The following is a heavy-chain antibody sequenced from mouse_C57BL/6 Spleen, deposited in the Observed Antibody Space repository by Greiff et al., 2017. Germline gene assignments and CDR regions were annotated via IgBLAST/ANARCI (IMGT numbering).Heavy chain of an antibody. V-gene: IGHV1-53*01. D-gene: IGHD1-1*01. CDR3: ARELLRSWFAY. J-gene: IGHJ3*01. CDR1: GYTFTSHW. Sequence: VQLQQPGTELVKPGASVKLSCKASGYTFTSHWMHWVKQRPGQGLEWIGNINPSNGGTNYNEKFKSKATLTVDKSSSTAYMQLSSRTSEDSAVYYSARELLRSWFAYWGQGTLGTVSA. CDR2: INPSNGGT.